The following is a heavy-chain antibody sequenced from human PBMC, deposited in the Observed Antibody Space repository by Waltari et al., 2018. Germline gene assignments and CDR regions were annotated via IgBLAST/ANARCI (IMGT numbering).Heavy chain of an antibody. D-gene: IGHD3-10*02. Sequence: EVQLVESGGGFFQPGGSLRLSCEASGFAFSNYWIHWVRQAPGRGLEGVSRFSGYGTSISNSDSVGGRFSISRDNYKNTVYLQIHSLRAEDTAVFYCARLMLSHPENGMDVWGQGTSVTVS. CDR3: ARLMLSHPENGMDV. V-gene: IGHV3-74*01. J-gene: IGHJ6*02. CDR2: FSGYGTSI. CDR1: GFAFSNYW.